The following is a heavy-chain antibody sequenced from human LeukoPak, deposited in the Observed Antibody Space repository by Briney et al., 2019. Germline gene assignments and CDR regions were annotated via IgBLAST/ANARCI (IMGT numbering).Heavy chain of an antibody. Sequence: SETLSLTCIVSGDSVSGYYWSWIRQPAGKGLEWIGRIYTSGSTNYNPSLKSRVTISVDTSKNQFSLKLSSVTAADTAVYYCASNSYGDAFDIWGQGTMVTVSS. J-gene: IGHJ3*02. D-gene: IGHD4-17*01. CDR1: GDSVSGYY. V-gene: IGHV4-4*07. CDR2: IYTSGST. CDR3: ASNSYGDAFDI.